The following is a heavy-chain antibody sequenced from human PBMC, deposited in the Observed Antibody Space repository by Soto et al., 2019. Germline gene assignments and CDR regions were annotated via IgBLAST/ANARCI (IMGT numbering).Heavy chain of an antibody. Sequence: GGSLRLSCAASGFTFGASALQWVRQASGKGLEWLGRIGSRGETYATTYAASVKGRFTISRDNSKNTVSLHMNSLRAEDTALYYCAKDRPRRTSGYFFDYWGQGTPVTVSS. CDR3: AKDRPRRTSGYFFDY. D-gene: IGHD1-1*01. V-gene: IGHV3-73*01. CDR1: GFTFGASA. J-gene: IGHJ4*02. CDR2: IGSRGETYAT.